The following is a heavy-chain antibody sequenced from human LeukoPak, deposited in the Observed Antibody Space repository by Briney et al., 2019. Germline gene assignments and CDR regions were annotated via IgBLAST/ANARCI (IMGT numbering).Heavy chain of an antibody. D-gene: IGHD6-13*01. CDR3: ARAGYSSSWFAPY. V-gene: IGHV4-39*07. CDR1: GGSISSSSYY. J-gene: IGHJ4*02. Sequence: SETLSLTCTVSGGSISSSSYYWGWIRQPPGKGLEWIGSIYYSGSTYYNPSLKSRVTISVDTSKNQFSLKLSSVTAADTAVYYCARAGYSSSWFAPYWGQGTLVTVSS. CDR2: IYYSGST.